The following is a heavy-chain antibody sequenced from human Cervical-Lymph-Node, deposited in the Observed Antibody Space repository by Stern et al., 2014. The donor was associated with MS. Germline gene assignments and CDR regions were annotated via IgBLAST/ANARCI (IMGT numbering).Heavy chain of an antibody. CDR2: IIIIFATP. CDR3: ARASDSSGYYPEYFQY. D-gene: IGHD3-22*01. J-gene: IGHJ1*01. CDR1: GGTFSNYA. V-gene: IGHV1-69*01. Sequence: QMQLVQSGAEVKKPGSSVKVSCKASGGTFSNYAISWVRQSPGQGLEWIGGIIIIFATPNYAQQFKGRVTITADESTNTAYMELSSLRSEDTAVYYCARASDSSGYYPEYFQYWGQGTPVTVSS.